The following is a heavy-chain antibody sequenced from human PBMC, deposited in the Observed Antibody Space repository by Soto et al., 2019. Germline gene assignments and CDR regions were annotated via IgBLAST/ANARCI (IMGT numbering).Heavy chain of an antibody. V-gene: IGHV3-72*01. Sequence: EVQLVESGGDLVQPGGSLRLSCAASGFTLSDHYVDWVRQSPGKGLEWVGRSANKANSYTTQYAPAVKGRFTISRSDSENSLYLQMNSLRPEDTALYYCTRDFGGVWGQGTTVTVSS. D-gene: IGHD3-10*01. J-gene: IGHJ6*02. CDR2: SANKANSYTT. CDR3: TRDFGGV. CDR1: GFTLSDHY.